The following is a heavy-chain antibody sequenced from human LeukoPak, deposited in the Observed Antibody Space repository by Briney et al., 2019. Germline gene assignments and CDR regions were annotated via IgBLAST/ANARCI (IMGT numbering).Heavy chain of an antibody. J-gene: IGHJ6*02. V-gene: IGHV3-64D*09. CDR1: GFPFSSYA. Sequence: GGSLRLSCSASGFPFSSYAMHWVRQAPGKGLEDVSAISYSGGSTYYADSVKGRFTISRDNSKNTLYLQMSSLRAEDTAVYFCVRGYSFGPYGMDVWGQGTTVTVSS. CDR3: VRGYSFGPYGMDV. CDR2: ISYSGGST. D-gene: IGHD2-15*01.